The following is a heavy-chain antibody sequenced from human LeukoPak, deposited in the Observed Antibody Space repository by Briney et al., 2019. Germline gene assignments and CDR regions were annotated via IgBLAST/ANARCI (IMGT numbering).Heavy chain of an antibody. CDR3: AKDFVEMTTVTTFDY. Sequence: GGSLRLSCAASGFTFSSYAMSWVRQAPGKGLEWVSAISGSGGSTYYADSVKGRFTISRGNSKNTLYLQMNSLRAEDTAVYYCAKDFVEMTTVTTFDYWGQGTLVTVSS. CDR1: GFTFSSYA. CDR2: ISGSGGST. J-gene: IGHJ4*02. D-gene: IGHD4-17*01. V-gene: IGHV3-23*01.